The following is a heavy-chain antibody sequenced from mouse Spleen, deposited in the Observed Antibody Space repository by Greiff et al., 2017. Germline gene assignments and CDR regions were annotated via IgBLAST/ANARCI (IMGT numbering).Heavy chain of an antibody. CDR1: GYTFTSSW. CDR2: IDPSDSYT. D-gene: IGHD1-2*01. J-gene: IGHJ2*01. CDR3: ARHHYDGSY. V-gene: IGHV1-69*02. Sequence: QVQLQQPGSVLVRPGASVKLSCKASGYTFTSSWMHWAKQRPGQGLEWIGEIDPSDSYTNYNQKFKGKATLTVDTSSSTAYMQLSSLTSEDSAVYYCARHHYDGSYWGQGTTLTVSS.